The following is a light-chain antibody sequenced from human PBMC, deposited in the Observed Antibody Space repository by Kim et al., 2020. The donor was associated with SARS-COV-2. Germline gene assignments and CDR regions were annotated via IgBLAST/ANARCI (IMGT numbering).Light chain of an antibody. J-gene: IGKJ1*01. CDR1: QTIANY. Sequence: DIQLTQSPSSLSASVGDRVTINCRASQTIANYLNWYQHRPGKAPKLLIYGASNLQSGVPSRFSGSGSGTDFTLTISSLQPEDFATYYCQESYTTPPTFGQGTKVDIK. CDR2: GAS. V-gene: IGKV1-39*01. CDR3: QESYTTPPT.